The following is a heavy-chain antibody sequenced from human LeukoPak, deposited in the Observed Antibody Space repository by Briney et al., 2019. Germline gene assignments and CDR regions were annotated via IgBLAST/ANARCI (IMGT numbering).Heavy chain of an antibody. CDR2: ISYDGSNK. CDR3: AREGSPPDSYFDY. V-gene: IGHV3-30-3*01. D-gene: IGHD2-15*01. CDR1: GFTFSSYA. J-gene: IGHJ4*02. Sequence: GGSLRLSCAASGFTFSSYAMHWVRQAPGKGLEWVAVISYDGSNKYYADSVKGRFTISRDNSKNTLYLQMNSLRAEDTAVYYCAREGSPPDSYFDYWGQGTLVTVSS.